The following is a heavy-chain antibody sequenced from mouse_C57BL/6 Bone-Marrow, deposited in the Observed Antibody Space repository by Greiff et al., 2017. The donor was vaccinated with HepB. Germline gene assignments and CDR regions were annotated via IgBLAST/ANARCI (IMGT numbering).Heavy chain of an antibody. J-gene: IGHJ4*01. CDR3: ARGDYDRCDYAMDY. CDR2: ISSGSSTI. V-gene: IGHV5-17*01. CDR1: GFTFSDYG. Sequence: DVKLVESGGGLVKPGGSLKLSCAASGFTFSDYGMHWVRQAPEKGLEWVAYISSGSSTIYYADTVKGRITISRDNTKNTLFLQMTSLRSEDTAMYYCARGDYDRCDYAMDYWGQGTSVTVSS. D-gene: IGHD2-4*01.